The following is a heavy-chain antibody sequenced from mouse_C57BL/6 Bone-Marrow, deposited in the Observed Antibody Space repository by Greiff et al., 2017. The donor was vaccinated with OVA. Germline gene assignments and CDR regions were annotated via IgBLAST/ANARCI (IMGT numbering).Heavy chain of an antibody. CDR1: GFTFSSYG. V-gene: IGHV5-6*01. J-gene: IGHJ4*01. CDR2: ISSGGSYT. CDR3: ARHPSYSRFFMDY. D-gene: IGHD2-10*01. Sequence: EVKLVESGGDLVKPGGSLKLSCAASGFTFSSYGMSWVRQTPDKRLEWVATISSGGSYTYYPDSVKGRFTISRDNAKNTLYLQMSSLKSEDTAMYYCARHPSYSRFFMDYWGQGASVTVSS.